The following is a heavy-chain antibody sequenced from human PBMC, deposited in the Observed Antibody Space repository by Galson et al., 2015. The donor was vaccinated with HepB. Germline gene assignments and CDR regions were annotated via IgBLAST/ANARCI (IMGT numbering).Heavy chain of an antibody. CDR1: GFTFSSYE. J-gene: IGHJ6*02. Sequence: SLRLSCAASGFTFSSYEMNWVRQAPGKGLEWVSYITSSGSTIYYADSVKGRFTISRDNAKNSLYLQMNSLRAEDTAVYYCAREQEGTYYYYYGMDVWGQGTTVTVSS. V-gene: IGHV3-48*03. CDR3: AREQEGTYYYYYGMDV. CDR2: ITSSGSTI.